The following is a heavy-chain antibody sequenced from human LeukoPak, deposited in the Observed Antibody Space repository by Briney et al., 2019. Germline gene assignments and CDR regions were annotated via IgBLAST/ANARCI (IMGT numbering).Heavy chain of an antibody. D-gene: IGHD5-18*01. Sequence: GGSLRLSCAASGFTFSSYSMNWVRQAPGKGLEWVSYISSSSSTIYYADSVKGRFTISRDNAKNSLYLQMNSLRDEDTAAYYCARDRGYSYGPYYFDYWGQGTLVTVSS. V-gene: IGHV3-48*02. J-gene: IGHJ4*02. CDR1: GFTFSSYS. CDR2: ISSSSSTI. CDR3: ARDRGYSYGPYYFDY.